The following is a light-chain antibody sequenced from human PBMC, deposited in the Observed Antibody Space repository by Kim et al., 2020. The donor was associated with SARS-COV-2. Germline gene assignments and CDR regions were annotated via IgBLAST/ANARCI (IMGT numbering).Light chain of an antibody. CDR1: LSVSFY. J-gene: IGKJ4*01. Sequence: LVRGATATLSCRASLSVSFYLAWYQQKPGQAPSLLVSDASNRATGIPARFSGSGSETDCTLTISGLEPEDFAICYCQRRFNWPLTFGGGTKVDIK. CDR3: QRRFNWPLT. V-gene: IGKV3-11*01. CDR2: DAS.